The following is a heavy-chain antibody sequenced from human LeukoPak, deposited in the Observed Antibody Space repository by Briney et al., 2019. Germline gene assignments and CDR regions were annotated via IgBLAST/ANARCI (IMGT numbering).Heavy chain of an antibody. CDR2: IYYSGST. CDR1: GGSISSGDYY. D-gene: IGHD2-2*01. J-gene: IGHJ4*02. V-gene: IGHV4-30-4*01. Sequence: SETLSLTYTVSGGSISSGDYYWSWIRQPPGKGLEWIGYIYYSGSTYYNPSLKSRVTISVDTSKNQFSLKLSSVTAADTAVYYCARGDIVVVPAAIPDYWGQGTLVTVSS. CDR3: ARGDIVVVPAAIPDY.